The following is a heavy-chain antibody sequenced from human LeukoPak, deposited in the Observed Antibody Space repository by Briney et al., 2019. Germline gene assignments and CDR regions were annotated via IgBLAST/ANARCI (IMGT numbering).Heavy chain of an antibody. CDR3: ARDGYNSGGYYFDY. Sequence: SETLSLTCTVSGGSISSGGYYWGWIRQHPGRGLEWFVYIYYSGSTYYNPSLKSRVTISVNTSKNQFSLKLSSVTAADTAVYYCARDGYNSGGYYFDYWGQGTLVTVSS. V-gene: IGHV4-31*03. J-gene: IGHJ4*02. D-gene: IGHD5-24*01. CDR2: IYYSGST. CDR1: GGSISSGGYY.